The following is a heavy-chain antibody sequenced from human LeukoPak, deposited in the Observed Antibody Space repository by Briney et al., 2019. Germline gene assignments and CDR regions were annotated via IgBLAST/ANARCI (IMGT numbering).Heavy chain of an antibody. CDR1: GFTFSEYF. J-gene: IGHJ5*02. CDR3: ARRVDATRWFDP. V-gene: IGHV3-74*01. CDR2: INGDGTTT. D-gene: IGHD2-15*01. Sequence: GGSLRLSCSASGFTFSEYFMHWVRQAPGEGLVWVSRINGDGTTTIYADSVEGRFTISRDNAKNTLFLQMNSLRAEDTAIYYCARRVDATRWFDPWGQGTLVTVSS.